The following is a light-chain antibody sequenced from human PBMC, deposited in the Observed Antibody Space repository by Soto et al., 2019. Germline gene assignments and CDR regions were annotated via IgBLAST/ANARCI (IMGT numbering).Light chain of an antibody. CDR2: KAS. CDR3: QQYNSYSEA. CDR1: QSMNIW. V-gene: IGKV1-5*03. J-gene: IGKJ1*01. Sequence: DIHMTQSPSTLSASVGDRVTITCRGSQSMNIWLAWYQQKPGKAPKLLIYKASTLKSGVPSRFSGSGSGTEFTLTISSLQPDDFATYYCQQYNSYSEAFGQGTKVDIK.